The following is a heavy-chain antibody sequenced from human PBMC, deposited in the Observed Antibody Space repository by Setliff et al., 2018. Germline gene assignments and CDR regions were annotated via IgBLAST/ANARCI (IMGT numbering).Heavy chain of an antibody. CDR3: ARRWNFGPYGSGIHDGFDM. Sequence: LSLTCAVYDGSFSDYYWSWIRQPPGKGLEWIGEINHYGSTSYKSSLKSRVTISVDTPKTQFSLKLSSVTAADTAVYYCARRWNFGPYGSGIHDGFDMWGQGTMVTVS. CDR1: DGSFSDYY. J-gene: IGHJ3*02. CDR2: INHYGST. D-gene: IGHD3-10*01. V-gene: IGHV4-34*01.